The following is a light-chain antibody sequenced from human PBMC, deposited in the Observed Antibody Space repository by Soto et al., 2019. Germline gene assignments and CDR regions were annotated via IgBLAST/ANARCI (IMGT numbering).Light chain of an antibody. CDR1: SSDVGFYNL. Sequence: QSVLTQPPSASGSPGQSLTISCTGTSSDVGFYNLVSWYQQRPGKAPKLVIYEVTKRPSGVPDRFSGSKSGSTASLTVSGLQADDEADYYCASYAGTRLFVFGSGTKLTVL. CDR3: ASYAGTRLFV. V-gene: IGLV2-8*01. CDR2: EVT. J-gene: IGLJ1*01.